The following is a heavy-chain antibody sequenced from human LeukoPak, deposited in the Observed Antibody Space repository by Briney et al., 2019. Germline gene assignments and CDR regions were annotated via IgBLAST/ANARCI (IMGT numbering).Heavy chain of an antibody. D-gene: IGHD6-19*01. CDR2: IYYSGST. CDR3: ATPGYSSGWFGFHV. V-gene: IGHV4-59*01. Sequence: SETLSLTCTVSGGSISSYYWSWIRQPPGKGLEWIGYIYYSGSTNYNPSLKSRVTISVDTSQNQFSLKLSSLTAADTAVYYCATPGYSSGWFGFHVWGQGTMVTVSS. J-gene: IGHJ3*01. CDR1: GGSISSYY.